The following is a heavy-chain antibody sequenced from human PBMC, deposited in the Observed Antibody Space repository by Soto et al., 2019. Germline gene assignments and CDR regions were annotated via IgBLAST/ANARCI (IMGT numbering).Heavy chain of an antibody. CDR3: ARGDSTDCSNGVCSFFYNHDMDV. J-gene: IGHJ6*02. CDR2: INPKSGGT. CDR1: GYSFTDYH. V-gene: IGHV1-2*06. D-gene: IGHD2-8*01. Sequence: QVQLVQSGAEVKKPGASVKVSCKASGYSFTDYHIHWVRQAPGQGLELLGRINPKSGGTSTAQQFQGSVTMTTDKSISTASMELTRLTSDDTAIYYCARGDSTDCSNGVCSFFYNHDMDVWGQGTTVTVSS.